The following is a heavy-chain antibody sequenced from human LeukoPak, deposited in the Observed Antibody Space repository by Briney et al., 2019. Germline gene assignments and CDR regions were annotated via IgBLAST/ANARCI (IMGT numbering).Heavy chain of an antibody. Sequence: PSETLSLTCADYGVSFSGYYWSWIRQPPGKGLEWIGEINHSGSTNYNPSLKRRVTISVETAKNQFSLKLSSVTTADTAVYYCARPRGGYWGQGTLVTVSS. CDR1: GVSFSGYY. D-gene: IGHD3-10*01. J-gene: IGHJ4*02. CDR3: ARPRGGY. CDR2: INHSGST. V-gene: IGHV4-34*01.